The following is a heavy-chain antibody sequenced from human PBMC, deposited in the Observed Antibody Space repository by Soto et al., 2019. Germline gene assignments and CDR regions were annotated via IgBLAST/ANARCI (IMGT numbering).Heavy chain of an antibody. V-gene: IGHV3-15*01. CDR3: YAALDRTSDS. Sequence: EVHLVESGGGLVKPGGSLRLSCAASGFTFSHAWMTWVRRAPGKGLEWVGRIKSKSDGETTDYAAPVKGRFSISRDDLKNMLYLQMNSLKTEDTAVYYCYAALDRTSDSWGQGTLVTVSS. CDR1: GFTFSHAW. J-gene: IGHJ5*01. D-gene: IGHD2-2*03. CDR2: IKSKSDGETT.